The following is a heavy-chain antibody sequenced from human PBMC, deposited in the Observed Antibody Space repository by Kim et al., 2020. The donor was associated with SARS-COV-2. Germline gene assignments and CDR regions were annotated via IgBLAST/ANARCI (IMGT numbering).Heavy chain of an antibody. CDR1: GGTFSSYA. CDR2: IIPIFGTA. J-gene: IGHJ3*02. Sequence: SVKVSCKASGGTFSSYAISWVRQAPGQGLEWMGGIIPIFGTANYAQKFQGRVTITADESTSTAYMELSSLRSEDTAVYYCASPVVTALEVGSFDIWGQGTMVTVSS. CDR3: ASPVVTALEVGSFDI. D-gene: IGHD2-21*02. V-gene: IGHV1-69*13.